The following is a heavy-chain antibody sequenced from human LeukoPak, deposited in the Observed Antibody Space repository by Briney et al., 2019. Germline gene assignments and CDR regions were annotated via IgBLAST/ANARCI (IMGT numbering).Heavy chain of an antibody. Sequence: SETLSLTCAVSGDSLSSGHYWGWIRQPPGKGLEWIGSIYHSGSTYYNPSLKSRVTISVDTSKNQFSLKVNSVTAADTAVYYCGRAQGATDYWGQGTRVTVSS. D-gene: IGHD1-26*01. CDR2: IYHSGST. J-gene: IGHJ4*02. CDR1: GDSLSSGHY. CDR3: GRAQGATDY. V-gene: IGHV4-38-2*01.